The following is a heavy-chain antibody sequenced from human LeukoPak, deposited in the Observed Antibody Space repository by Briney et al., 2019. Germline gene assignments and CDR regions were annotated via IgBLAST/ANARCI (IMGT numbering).Heavy chain of an antibody. J-gene: IGHJ4*02. CDR3: ARGDPSGRPGIGFDY. CDR2: FHDSRGT. V-gene: IGHV4-59*01. CDR1: GGSISSYY. D-gene: IGHD1-26*01. Sequence: SSETLSLTCTVSGGSISSYYWSWIRQPPGKGLERFGWFHDSRGTNYNPSLKSRVTLSLDTSKNQFFLKLNSVTAADTAVYYCARGDPSGRPGIGFDYWGQGTLVTVSS.